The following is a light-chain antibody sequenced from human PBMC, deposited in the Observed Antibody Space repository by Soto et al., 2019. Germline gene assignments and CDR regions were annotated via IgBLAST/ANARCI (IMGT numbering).Light chain of an antibody. CDR1: QSVRSIY. CDR3: HQSGSSPRT. CDR2: GAS. V-gene: IGKV3-20*01. Sequence: EIVLTQSPGTLSLSPGERATISCRASQSVRSIYLPWYQQKPGQAPRLLIYGASTRTTDIPDRFSGSASGTDFTLTISSMEPEDFAVYFCHQSGSSPRTFGQVNKVELK. J-gene: IGKJ1*01.